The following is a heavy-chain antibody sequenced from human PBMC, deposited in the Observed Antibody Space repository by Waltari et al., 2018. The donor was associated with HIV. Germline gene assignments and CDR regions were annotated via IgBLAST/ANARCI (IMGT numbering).Heavy chain of an antibody. J-gene: IGHJ4*02. CDR1: GGPISSYS. D-gene: IGHD6-13*01. V-gene: IGHV4-4*07. CDR2: IYTSGST. Sequence: QVQLQESGPGMVKPSETLSLTCTVSGGPISSYSWSCIRQPAGKGLEWIGRIYTSGSTNYHPFLKSRGTMSVDTSKNQFSLKLSSVTAADTAVEYCARGAYSSSWYEVGDFDYWGQGTLVTVSS. CDR3: ARGAYSSSWYEVGDFDY.